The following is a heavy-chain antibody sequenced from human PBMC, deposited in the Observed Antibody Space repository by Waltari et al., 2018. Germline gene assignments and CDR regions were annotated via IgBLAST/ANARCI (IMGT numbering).Heavy chain of an antibody. CDR3: AKDINYGGNSLGYFDY. CDR2: ISNDESSI. Sequence: EEQLLESGGGLVQPGDSLRLSCAASGFRFSNYWMTWVRTAPGKGLVWVARISNDESSITYADSVKGRFTISRDNAKNTLYLQMKRLRAEDTALYYCAKDINYGGNSLGYFDYWGQGTLVTVSS. V-gene: IGHV3-74*03. D-gene: IGHD4-17*01. CDR1: GFRFSNYW. J-gene: IGHJ4*02.